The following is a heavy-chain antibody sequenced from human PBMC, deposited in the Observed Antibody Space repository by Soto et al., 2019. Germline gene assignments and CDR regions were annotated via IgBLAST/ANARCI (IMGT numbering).Heavy chain of an antibody. V-gene: IGHV4-31*03. CDR2: IVYSGRF. J-gene: IGHJ4*02. Sequence: QVQLQESGPGLVKPSQTLSLTCTVSGGSISSGTSSWSWIRQRPGKGLEWMGYIVYSGRFYYTPSVRGRVIILADTSKKQFTLRLSSVTAADTAVYYCARAPETPSILGVALPYFFYYWGQGALVTVSS. CDR1: GGSISSGTSS. CDR3: ARAPETPSILGVALPYFFYY. D-gene: IGHD3-3*01.